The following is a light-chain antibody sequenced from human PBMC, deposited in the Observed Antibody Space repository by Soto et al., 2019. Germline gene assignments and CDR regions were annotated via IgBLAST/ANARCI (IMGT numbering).Light chain of an antibody. J-gene: IGKJ4*01. V-gene: IGKV3-11*01. CDR1: QSVSSY. CDR3: QQRASWPLT. Sequence: EIVLTQSPATFSASPGERATLSYRASQSVSSYLAWYQQKPGQAPRLLIYDASNRVTGIPVRFSGGGSGTDFTLTISSLEPEDFAVYHCQQRASWPLTFGGGTRVEIK. CDR2: DAS.